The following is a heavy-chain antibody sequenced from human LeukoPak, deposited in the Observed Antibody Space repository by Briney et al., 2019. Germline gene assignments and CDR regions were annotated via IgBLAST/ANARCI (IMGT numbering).Heavy chain of an antibody. CDR1: GVSISSSNSY. CDR2: IYYSGNT. D-gene: IGHD1-26*01. V-gene: IGHV4-39*07. J-gene: IGHJ4*02. Sequence: SETLSLTCTVSGVSISSSNSYWGWIRQPPGKGLEWIGSIYYSGNTYYNPSLKSRVTISVDTSKNLFSLKLSSVTAADTAVYFCARVTLGALYYFDYWGQGTLVTVSS. CDR3: ARVTLGALYYFDY.